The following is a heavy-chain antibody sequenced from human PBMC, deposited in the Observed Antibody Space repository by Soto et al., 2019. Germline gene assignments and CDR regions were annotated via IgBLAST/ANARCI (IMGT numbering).Heavy chain of an antibody. V-gene: IGHV4-61*08. CDR1: GGSISSGGYS. CDR2: IYNSGST. Sequence: SETLSLTCAVSGGSISSGGYSWSWIRQPPGKGLDWIGYIYNSGSTNYNPSLKSRVTISVDTSKNQFPLKLSSVTAADTALYYCARVHQRYNSFDPWGQGTLVTVSS. CDR3: ARVHQRYNSFDP. J-gene: IGHJ5*02.